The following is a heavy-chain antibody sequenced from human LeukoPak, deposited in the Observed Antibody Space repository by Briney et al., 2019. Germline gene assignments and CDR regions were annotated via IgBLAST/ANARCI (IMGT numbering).Heavy chain of an antibody. Sequence: SETLSLTCTASDGSVSSSSDYWGWIRQPPEKGLEWIGTIYYSGSTYYNPSLKSRVTISVDTSKNQFSLKLTSVTAADTAVYYCARSNYYDYWGQGTLVTVSS. CDR3: ARSNYYDY. J-gene: IGHJ4*02. CDR1: DGSVSSSSDY. CDR2: IYYSGST. V-gene: IGHV4-39*07.